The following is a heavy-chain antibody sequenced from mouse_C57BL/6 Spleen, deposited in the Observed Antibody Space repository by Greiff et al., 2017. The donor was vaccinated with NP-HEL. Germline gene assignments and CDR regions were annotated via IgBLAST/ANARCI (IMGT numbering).Heavy chain of an antibody. CDR1: GYTFTSYW. J-gene: IGHJ4*01. CDR3: ARKWVGRTGTDYYAMDY. V-gene: IGHV1-59*01. CDR2: IDPSDSYT. D-gene: IGHD4-1*01. Sequence: QVQLQQPGAELVRPGTSVKLSCKASGYTFTSYWMHWVKQRPGQGLEWIGVIDPSDSYTNYNQKFKGKATLTVDTSSSTAYMQLSSLTSEDSAVYYCARKWVGRTGTDYYAMDYWGQGTSVTVSS.